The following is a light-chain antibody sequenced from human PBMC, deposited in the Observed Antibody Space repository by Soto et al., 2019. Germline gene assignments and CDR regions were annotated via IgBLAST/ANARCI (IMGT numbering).Light chain of an antibody. J-gene: IGKJ1*01. CDR2: GAT. CDR1: QSVRSNY. Sequence: DIVLTQSPGTLSLSPGESATLSCRASQSVRSNYVAWYQKQPGQAPRLLLYGATSRATGIPDRFSGSGSGTDFTLTISRLEPEDFGVYYCQKYGYTPGTVGQGTKVEIK. CDR3: QKYGYTPGT. V-gene: IGKV3-20*01.